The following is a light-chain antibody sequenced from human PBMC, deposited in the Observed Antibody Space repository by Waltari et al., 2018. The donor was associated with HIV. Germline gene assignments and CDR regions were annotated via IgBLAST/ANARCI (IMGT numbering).Light chain of an antibody. CDR2: DNN. J-gene: IGLJ1*01. Sequence: SYELTQTPSVSVSLGQTATVACGGDNLPGKDVHWYQQKPGRPPVLVIYDNNKRPSGIPGRFSGFNSGITATLTISGAQGDDEADYYCQVWDSDTGVFGSGTKVTVL. CDR1: NLPGKD. CDR3: QVWDSDTGV. V-gene: IGLV3-9*01.